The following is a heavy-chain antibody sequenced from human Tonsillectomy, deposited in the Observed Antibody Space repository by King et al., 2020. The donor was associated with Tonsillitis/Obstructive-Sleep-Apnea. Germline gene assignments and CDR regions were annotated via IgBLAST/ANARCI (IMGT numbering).Heavy chain of an antibody. CDR3: ARLEPSPHDY. Sequence: QLQESGPGLVKPSETLSLTCTVSGGSISSSSYYWGWIRQPPGQGLEWIGSIYYSGSTYYNPSLKSRVTISVDTSKNQFSLKLSSVTAADTAVYYCARLEPSPHDYWGKGTLVTVSS. V-gene: IGHV4-39*01. J-gene: IGHJ4*02. CDR2: IYYSGST. CDR1: GGSISSSSYY.